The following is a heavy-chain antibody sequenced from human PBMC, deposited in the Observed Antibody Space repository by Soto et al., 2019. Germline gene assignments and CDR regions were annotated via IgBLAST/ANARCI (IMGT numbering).Heavy chain of an antibody. Sequence: DVQLGESGGGLVLRGESLRLSCAASGFTVGSAYMSWVRQAPGKGLEWVAGIYSGGNTYYADSVKGRFTISRDTSKNRLYLQMNSLRAEDAAIYYCARDPWVGDIGDYWGQGTLVTVSS. CDR1: GFTVGSAY. CDR2: IYSGGNT. V-gene: IGHV3-66*01. J-gene: IGHJ4*02. CDR3: ARDPWVGDIGDY. D-gene: IGHD4-17*01.